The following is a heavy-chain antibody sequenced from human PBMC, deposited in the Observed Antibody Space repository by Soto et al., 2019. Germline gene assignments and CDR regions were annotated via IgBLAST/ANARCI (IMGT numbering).Heavy chain of an antibody. CDR1: GGSISSYY. CDR2: IYYSGST. V-gene: IGHV4-59*01. Sequence: SETLSLTCTVSGGSISSYYWSWIRQPPGKGLEWIGYIYYSGSTNYNPSLKSRVTISVDTSKNQFSLKLSSVTAADTAVYYCARANAFYSFRGVGQPYFDYWGQGTLVTVSS. CDR3: ARANAFYSFRGVGQPYFDY. J-gene: IGHJ4*02. D-gene: IGHD3-10*02.